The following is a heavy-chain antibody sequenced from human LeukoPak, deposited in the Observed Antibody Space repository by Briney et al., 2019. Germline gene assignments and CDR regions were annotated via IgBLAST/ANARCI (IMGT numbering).Heavy chain of an antibody. CDR3: ARDPVVGSTISDS. CDR2: TYFRSKWYY. V-gene: IGHV6-1*01. J-gene: IGHJ4*02. CDR1: GDSVSSDSAA. Sequence: SQTLSLTCAISGDSVSSDSAAWNWIRQSPSRGLEWLARTYFRSKWYYDYALAVKGRITINPDTSKNQFSLQLNSVTPEDTAVYFCARDPVVGSTISDSWGQGTLVTVSS. D-gene: IGHD1-26*01.